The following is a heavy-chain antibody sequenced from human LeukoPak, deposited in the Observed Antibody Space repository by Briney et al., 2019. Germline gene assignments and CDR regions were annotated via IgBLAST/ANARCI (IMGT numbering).Heavy chain of an antibody. CDR1: GFTVSSNY. CDR3: AKDSRQWLVRSYFDY. CDR2: IYSGGST. J-gene: IGHJ4*02. Sequence: GGSLRLSCAASGFTVSSNYMSWVRQAPGKGLEWVSVIYSGGSTYYADSVKGRFTISRDNSKNTLYLQMNSLRAEDTAVYYCAKDSRQWLVRSYFDYWGQGTLVTVSS. D-gene: IGHD6-19*01. V-gene: IGHV3-66*01.